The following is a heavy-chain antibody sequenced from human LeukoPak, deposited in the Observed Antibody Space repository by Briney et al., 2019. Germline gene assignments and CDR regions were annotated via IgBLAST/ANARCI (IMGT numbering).Heavy chain of an antibody. V-gene: IGHV4-39*01. CDR2: IYYSGST. J-gene: IGHJ4*02. D-gene: IGHD6-13*01. Sequence: PSETLSLTCTVSGGSISSSSYYWGWIRQPPGKGLEWIGSIYYSGSTYYNPSLKSRVTISVDTSENQFSLKLSSVTAADTAVYYCATRAPYSSSWYDDYWGQGTLVTVSS. CDR1: GGSISSSSYY. CDR3: ATRAPYSSSWYDDY.